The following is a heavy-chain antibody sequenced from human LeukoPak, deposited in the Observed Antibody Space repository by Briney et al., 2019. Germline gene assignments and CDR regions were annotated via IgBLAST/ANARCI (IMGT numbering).Heavy chain of an antibody. CDR2: INPVSGGT. CDR1: VGTFSSYA. CDR3: ARAFVPDY. J-gene: IGHJ4*02. D-gene: IGHD3-16*02. Sequence: ASVTVSCKASVGTFSSYAISWVRQAPGQGLEWMGWINPVSGGTNYAQKFQGRVTMTRDTSITTAYMELSRLRSDDTAVYYCARAFVPDYWGQGTLVTVSS. V-gene: IGHV1-2*02.